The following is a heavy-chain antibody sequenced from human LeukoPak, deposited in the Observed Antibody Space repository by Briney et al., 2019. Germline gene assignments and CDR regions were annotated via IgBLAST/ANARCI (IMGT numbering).Heavy chain of an antibody. D-gene: IGHD3-9*01. J-gene: IGHJ4*02. CDR3: ARGEAGQYDILPYYFDY. CDR2: IYYSGST. Sequence: PSETLSLTCTVSGGSISSGDSCWSWIRQHPGRGLEWIGYIYYSGSTYYNPSLKSRVTISVDTSKNQFSLKLSSVTAVDTAVYYCARGEAGQYDILPYYFDYWGQGALVTVSS. CDR1: GGSISSGDSC. V-gene: IGHV4-31*03.